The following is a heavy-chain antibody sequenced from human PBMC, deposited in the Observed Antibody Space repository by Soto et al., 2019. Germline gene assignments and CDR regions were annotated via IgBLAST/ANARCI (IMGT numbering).Heavy chain of an antibody. V-gene: IGHV6-1*01. CDR1: GDSVSSNSAA. CDR2: TYYRSKWYN. Sequence: SQTLSLTCAISGDSVSSNSAAWNWIRQSPSRGLEWLGRTYYRSKWYNDYAVSVKSRITINPDKSKNQFSLQLNSVTPEDTAVYCCARDQALVGAGYYYGMDVWGKGTRVTVS. CDR3: ARDQALVGAGYYYGMDV. J-gene: IGHJ6*04. D-gene: IGHD1-26*01.